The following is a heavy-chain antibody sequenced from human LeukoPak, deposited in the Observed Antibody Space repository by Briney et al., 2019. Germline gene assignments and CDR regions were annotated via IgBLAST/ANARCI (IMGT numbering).Heavy chain of an antibody. Sequence: SETLSLTCAVYGGSFSGYYWSWIRQPPGKGLEWIGEINHSGSTNYNPSLKSRVTISVDTSKNQFSLKLSSVTAADTAMYYCAKSGGYGLIDYWGQGTRVTVSS. CDR1: GGSFSGYY. D-gene: IGHD1-26*01. V-gene: IGHV4-34*01. CDR2: INHSGST. CDR3: AKSGGYGLIDY. J-gene: IGHJ4*02.